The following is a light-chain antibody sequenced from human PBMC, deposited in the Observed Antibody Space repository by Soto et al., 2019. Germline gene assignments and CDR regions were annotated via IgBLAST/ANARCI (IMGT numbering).Light chain of an antibody. CDR1: QSLSGW. J-gene: IGKJ2*01. CDR2: KTS. CDR3: QQYISYPYT. Sequence: DIQMTQSPSTLSASIGDRVTISCRASQSLSGWLAWYQQKPGKAPSLLIYKTSNLESGVPSRFSGSGSGTEFTLTISSPQPDDFATYYCQQYISYPYTFGQGTNLNIK. V-gene: IGKV1-5*03.